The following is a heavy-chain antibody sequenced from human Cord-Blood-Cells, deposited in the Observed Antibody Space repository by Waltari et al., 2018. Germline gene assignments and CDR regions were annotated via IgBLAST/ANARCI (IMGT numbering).Heavy chain of an antibody. J-gene: IGHJ4*02. D-gene: IGHD6-19*01. V-gene: IGHV1-2*06. Sequence: QVQLVQSGAEVKKPGASVKVSCKASGYTFTGYYMHWVRQAPGQGLEWMGRINPNSGGPNYAQKFQGRVTMTRDTSISTAYMELSRLRSDDTAVYYCARAYSSGWYYFDYWGQGTLVTVSS. CDR2: INPNSGGP. CDR1: GYTFTGYY. CDR3: ARAYSSGWYYFDY.